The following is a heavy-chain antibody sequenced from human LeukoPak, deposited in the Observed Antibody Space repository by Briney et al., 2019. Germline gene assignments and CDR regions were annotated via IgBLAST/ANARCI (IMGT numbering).Heavy chain of an antibody. CDR3: GRDSLGGDY. J-gene: IGHJ4*02. Sequence: PGGSLRLSCAASGFSFSTFGMHWARRAPGKGLEWVAVIWNDRSKKFYAESVKGRFTISRDNSQNTLYLQMNRLRAEDTAVYYCGRDSLGGDYWGQGTLVTVSS. CDR1: GFSFSTFG. V-gene: IGHV3-33*08. D-gene: IGHD3-16*01. CDR2: IWNDRSKK.